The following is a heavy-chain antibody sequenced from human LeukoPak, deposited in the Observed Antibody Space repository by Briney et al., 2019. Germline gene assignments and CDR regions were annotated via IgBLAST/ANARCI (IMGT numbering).Heavy chain of an antibody. D-gene: IGHD1-26*01. CDR3: ARGLSGSGSYDGGFDY. CDR1: GYTFTDYY. CDR2: TNPTSGGT. J-gene: IGHJ4*02. Sequence: GASVKVSCKASGYTFTDYYIHWVRQAPGQGLEWMGWTNPTSGGTDYAQKFQGRVTMTRDTSITTAYMELSSLRSDDTAMYYCARGLSGSGSYDGGFDYWGQGTLVTVSS. V-gene: IGHV1-2*02.